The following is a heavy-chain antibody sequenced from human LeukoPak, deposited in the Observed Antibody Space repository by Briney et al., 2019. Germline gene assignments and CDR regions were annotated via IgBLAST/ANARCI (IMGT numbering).Heavy chain of an antibody. D-gene: IGHD3-22*01. V-gene: IGHV4-59*01. CDR1: GASISSSY. Sequence: PSESLSLTCAVSGASISSSYWSWIRQPPGKGLEWIGYINYSGNTKYNPSLESRVTISVDASNNQFSLRLSSVTAADTAFYYCARGYYDSRGYSNTFDIWGQGTLVTVSS. CDR3: ARGYYDSRGYSNTFDI. J-gene: IGHJ3*02. CDR2: INYSGNT.